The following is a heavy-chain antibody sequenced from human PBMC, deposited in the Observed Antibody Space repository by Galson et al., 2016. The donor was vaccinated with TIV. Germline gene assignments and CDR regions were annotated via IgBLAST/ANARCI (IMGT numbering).Heavy chain of an antibody. CDR3: ARARGYSGHEGNY. Sequence: SVKVSCKASGGTFSSYAFSWVRQAPGQGLEWMGRIIGMFGTTNYAQKFQGRVTITADELTSTAYMELSSLRSEDTAMYYCARARGYSGHEGNYWGQGTLVTVSP. V-gene: IGHV1-69*13. CDR1: GGTFSSYA. J-gene: IGHJ4*02. D-gene: IGHD5-12*01. CDR2: IIGMFGTT.